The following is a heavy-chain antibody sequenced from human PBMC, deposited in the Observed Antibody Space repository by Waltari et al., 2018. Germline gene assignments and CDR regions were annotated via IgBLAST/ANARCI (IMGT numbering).Heavy chain of an antibody. J-gene: IGHJ6*02. D-gene: IGHD6-13*01. CDR1: GFSFDNFA. CDR3: AKGVSSWYSFGMDV. V-gene: IGHV3-9*03. CDR2: ISWDSRAI. Sequence: EVKVVESGGGLVQPGRSLRLSCTGSGFSFDNFARHWVRQGPGKGLEWVSGISWDSRAIGYADSVKGRFTISRDNARNSVYLQMNSLRSEDMALYYCAKGVSSWYSFGMDVWGQGTTVTVSS.